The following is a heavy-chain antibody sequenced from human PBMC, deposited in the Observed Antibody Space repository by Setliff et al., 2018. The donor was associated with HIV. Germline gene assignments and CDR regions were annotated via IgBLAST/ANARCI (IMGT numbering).Heavy chain of an antibody. Sequence: PSETLSLTCTVSGDSIANNDYYWSWIRQPPGKGLEWIGYIYYTGNTHYNPSLQSQLTISIDTSKQQFSLKLSSVTAADTAVYYCARDKGRPHHFDNNGYHRSDTFDIWGHGTMVTVSS. V-gene: IGHV4-30-4*08. D-gene: IGHD3-22*01. CDR1: GDSIANNDYY. J-gene: IGHJ3*02. CDR2: IYYTGNT. CDR3: ARDKGRPHHFDNNGYHRSDTFDI.